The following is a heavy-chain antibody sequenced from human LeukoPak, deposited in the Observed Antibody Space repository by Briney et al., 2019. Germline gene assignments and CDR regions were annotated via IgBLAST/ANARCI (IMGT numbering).Heavy chain of an antibody. J-gene: IGHJ3*02. D-gene: IGHD4-23*01. CDR1: GFTFSSYS. V-gene: IGHV3-48*01. CDR3: ASIGDPDYGGPEAFDI. Sequence: GGSLRLSCAASGFTFSSYSMNWVRQAPGKGLEWVSYISSSSSTIYYADSVKGRFTISRDNAKNSLYLQMNSLRAEDTAVYYCASIGDPDYGGPEAFDIWGQGTMVTVSS. CDR2: ISSSSSTI.